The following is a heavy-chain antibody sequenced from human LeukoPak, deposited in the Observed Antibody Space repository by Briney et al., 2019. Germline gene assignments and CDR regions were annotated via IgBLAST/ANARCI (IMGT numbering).Heavy chain of an antibody. V-gene: IGHV6-1*01. CDR2: TYYRSKWYN. Sequence: SQTLSLTCAISGDSVSSNSAAWNWIRQSPSRGLEWLGRTYYRSKWYNNYAVSVKSRITINADTSKNQFSLQLSSVTPDDTAVYYCANLIAAAGSPMDVWGQGTTVTVSS. D-gene: IGHD6-13*01. J-gene: IGHJ6*02. CDR1: GDSVSSNSAA. CDR3: ANLIAAAGSPMDV.